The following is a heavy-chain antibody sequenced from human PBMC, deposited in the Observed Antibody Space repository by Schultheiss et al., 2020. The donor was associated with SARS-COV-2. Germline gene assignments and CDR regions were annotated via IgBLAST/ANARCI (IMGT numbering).Heavy chain of an antibody. V-gene: IGHV3-13*01. CDR3: ARDSFHYYDSSGYSPWYFDL. CDR1: GFAFSSYD. D-gene: IGHD3-22*01. Sequence: GGSLRLSCAASGFAFSSYDMHWVRQATGKGLEWVSAIGTAGDTYYPGSVKGRFTISRDNAKNSLYLQMNSLGAEDTAVYYCARDSFHYYDSSGYSPWYFDLWGRGTLVTVSS. CDR2: IGTAGDT. J-gene: IGHJ2*01.